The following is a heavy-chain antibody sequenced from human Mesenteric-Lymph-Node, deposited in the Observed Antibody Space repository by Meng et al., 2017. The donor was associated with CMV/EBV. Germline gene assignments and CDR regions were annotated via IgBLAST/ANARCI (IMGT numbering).Heavy chain of an antibody. CDR3: ARGSDIPVNNY. J-gene: IGHJ4*02. Sequence: QVQLQQWGAGLWKPSGTLSLTSSVYGGSFSGYYWSWIRQPPGKGLEWIGEINHSGVPNYNPSLKSRVTISLDRSKNQFSLKLSSVTAEDTAVYYCARGSDIPVNNYWGQGTLVTVSS. CDR1: GGSFSGYY. CDR2: INHSGVP. V-gene: IGHV4-34*01. D-gene: IGHD2-15*01.